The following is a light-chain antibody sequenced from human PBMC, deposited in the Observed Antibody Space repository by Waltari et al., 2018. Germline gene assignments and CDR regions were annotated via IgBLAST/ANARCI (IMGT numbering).Light chain of an antibody. CDR3: QTWDTNTVV. V-gene: IGLV3-1*01. Sequence: SFALTQAPSLSVSPGQTATIACSGDALGNKYVCWYQQKPGQSPVLVIFADEKRPSGIPERFSASNSGNTALLTITGVQALDEAAYYCQTWDTNTVVFGGGTKLTVL. J-gene: IGLJ2*01. CDR2: ADE. CDR1: ALGNKY.